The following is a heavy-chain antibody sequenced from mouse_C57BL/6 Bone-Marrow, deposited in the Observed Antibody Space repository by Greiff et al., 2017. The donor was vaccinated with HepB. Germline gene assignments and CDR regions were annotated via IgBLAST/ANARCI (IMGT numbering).Heavy chain of an antibody. D-gene: IGHD2-2*01. CDR3: ARPHYGYSWFAY. Sequence: VQLQQPGAELVKPGASVKMSCKASGYTFTSYWITWVKQRPGQGLEWIGDIYPGSGSTNYNEKFKSKATLTVDTSSSTAYMQLSSLTSEDSAVYYCARPHYGYSWFAYWGQGTLVTVSA. V-gene: IGHV1-55*01. CDR2: IYPGSGST. CDR1: GYTFTSYW. J-gene: IGHJ3*01.